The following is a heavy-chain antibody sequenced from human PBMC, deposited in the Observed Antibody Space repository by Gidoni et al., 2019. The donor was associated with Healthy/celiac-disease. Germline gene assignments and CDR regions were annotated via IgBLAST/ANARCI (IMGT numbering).Heavy chain of an antibody. J-gene: IGHJ2*01. CDR3: ARGATSGSYAYWYFDL. Sequence: EVQLVESGGGLVQPGGSLRLSCAASGLTFSSYEMNWVRQAPGKGLEWVSYISSSGSTIYYADSVKGRFTISRDNAKNSLYLQMNSLRAEDTAVYYCARGATSGSYAYWYFDLWGRGTLVTVSS. CDR2: ISSSGSTI. V-gene: IGHV3-48*03. D-gene: IGHD3-10*01. CDR1: GLTFSSYE.